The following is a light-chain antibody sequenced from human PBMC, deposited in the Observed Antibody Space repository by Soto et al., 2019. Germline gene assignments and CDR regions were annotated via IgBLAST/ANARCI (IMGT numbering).Light chain of an antibody. J-gene: IGKJ2*01. CDR3: QQYDSSSYT. V-gene: IGKV3-20*01. CDR1: QSLSTGY. CDR2: AAS. Sequence: EIVLTQSPGTLSLSQGERATLSCRASQSLSTGYLAWYQQKPGQAPRLLIYAASTRATGIPDRFSGSGSGTAFTLTISRLGPEDFAVYYCQQYDSSSYTFGQGTKLEIK.